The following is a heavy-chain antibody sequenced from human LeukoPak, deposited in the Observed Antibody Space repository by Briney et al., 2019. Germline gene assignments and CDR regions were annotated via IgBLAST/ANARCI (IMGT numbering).Heavy chain of an antibody. CDR2: IYTSGSA. CDR3: SRLPDP. V-gene: IGHV4-4*07. Sequence: RTSETLSLTCTVSGDSISSDYWSWIRQPAGKGLEWIGLIYTSGSANYNPSLKSRVTISVDKSKNQFSLKLSSVTAADTAVYYCSRLPDPRGQGTLVTVSS. J-gene: IGHJ5*02. CDR1: GDSISSDY.